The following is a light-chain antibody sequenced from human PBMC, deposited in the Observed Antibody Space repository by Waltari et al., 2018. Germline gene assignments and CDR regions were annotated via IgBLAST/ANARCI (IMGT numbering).Light chain of an antibody. V-gene: IGLV2-14*03. CDR1: VSACDDSGF. J-gene: IGLJ3*02. CDR3: TSQTLDGVVL. CDR2: DVT. Sequence: QFAPVQPAPASRPSGHPITITGTGLVSACDDSGFVSWYQHHPGKAPRGIIYDVTNRPSRISDRFSASKSANTASLTISGLQPEDEGDYYCTSQTLDGVVLFGGGTQVTVL.